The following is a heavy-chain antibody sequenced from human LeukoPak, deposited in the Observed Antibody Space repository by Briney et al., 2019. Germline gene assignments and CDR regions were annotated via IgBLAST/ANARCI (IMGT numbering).Heavy chain of an antibody. J-gene: IGHJ4*02. D-gene: IGHD6-19*01. CDR2: INSDASST. CDR1: GFTFSSHW. V-gene: IGHV3-74*01. CDR3: ARGSWWLD. Sequence: GGPLRLSCAASGFTFSSHWMQWVRQARGKGVVWVSRINSDASSTTYADSVKGRFTISRDNARDTLYLQMNSLRAEDTAVYYCARGSWWLDWGQGTLVTVSS.